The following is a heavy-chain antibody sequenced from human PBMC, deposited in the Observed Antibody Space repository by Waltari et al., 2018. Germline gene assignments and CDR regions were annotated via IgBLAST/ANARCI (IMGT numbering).Heavy chain of an antibody. Sequence: QVQLQQWGAGLLKPSETLSLTCAVYGGSFSGYYWSWIRQPPGKGLEWIGEINHSGSTNYNPSLKSRVTISVDTSKNQFSLKLSSVTAADTAVYYCARGVGDCSGGSCYLGYFDYWGQGTLVTVSS. CDR3: ARGVGDCSGGSCYLGYFDY. CDR2: INHSGST. CDR1: GGSFSGYY. V-gene: IGHV4-34*01. D-gene: IGHD2-15*01. J-gene: IGHJ4*02.